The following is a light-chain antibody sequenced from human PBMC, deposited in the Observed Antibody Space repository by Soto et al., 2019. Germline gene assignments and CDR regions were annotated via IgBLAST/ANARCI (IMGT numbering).Light chain of an antibody. CDR1: SSNIGNNY. CDR3: GPWDSSLSAGV. J-gene: IGLJ2*01. CDR2: DNN. Sequence: QSVLTQPPSVSAAPGQKVTISCSGSSSNIGNNYVSWYQQLPGTAPKLLIYDNNKRPSRIPDRFSGSKSGTSATLGITVLQTGDEADYYCGPWDSSLSAGVFGGGPKQPVL. V-gene: IGLV1-51*01.